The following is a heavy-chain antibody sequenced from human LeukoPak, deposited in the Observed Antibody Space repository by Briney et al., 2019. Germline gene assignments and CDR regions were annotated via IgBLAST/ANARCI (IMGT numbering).Heavy chain of an antibody. D-gene: IGHD6-19*01. Sequence: SETLSLTCTVSGGSISSGDYYWSWIRQPPGKGLEWIGYIYYSGSTYYNPSLKSRVTISVDTSKNQFSLKLSSVTAADTAVYYCARQAVAGRKAFDIWGQGTMVTVSS. CDR2: IYYSGST. V-gene: IGHV4-30-4*08. CDR1: GGSISSGDYY. CDR3: ARQAVAGRKAFDI. J-gene: IGHJ3*02.